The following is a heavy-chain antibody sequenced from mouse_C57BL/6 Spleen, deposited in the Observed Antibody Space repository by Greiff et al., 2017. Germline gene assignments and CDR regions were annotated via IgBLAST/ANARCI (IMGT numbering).Heavy chain of an antibody. V-gene: IGHV6-3*01. CDR1: GFTFSNYW. CDR2: IRLKSDNYAT. Sequence: EVQVVESGGGLVQPGGSMKLSCVASGFTFSNYWMNWVRQSPEKGLEWVAQIRLKSDNYATHYAESVKGRFTISRDDSKSSVYLQMNNLRAEDTGIYYCTGITTVVHWYFDVWGTGTTVTVSS. J-gene: IGHJ1*03. CDR3: TGITTVVHWYFDV. D-gene: IGHD1-1*01.